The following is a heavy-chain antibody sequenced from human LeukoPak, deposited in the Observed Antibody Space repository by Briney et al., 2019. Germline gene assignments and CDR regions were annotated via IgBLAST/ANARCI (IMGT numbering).Heavy chain of an antibody. CDR3: ARPPNINVVGDAFDI. V-gene: IGHV3-20*04. CDR1: GFTFDDYG. D-gene: IGHD2-15*01. CDR2: INWNGGST. J-gene: IGHJ3*02. Sequence: GGSLRLSCAASGFTFDDYGMSWVRQAPGKGLEWVPGINWNGGSTGYADSVKGRFTISRDNAKNSLYLQMNSLRAEDTALYYCARPPNINVVGDAFDIWGHGTMVTVSS.